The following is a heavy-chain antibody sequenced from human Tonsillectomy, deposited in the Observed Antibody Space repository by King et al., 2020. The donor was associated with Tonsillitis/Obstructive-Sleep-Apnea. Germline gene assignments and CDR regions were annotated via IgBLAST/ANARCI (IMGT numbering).Heavy chain of an antibody. CDR3: ATDYYDSSGYVPAFDI. Sequence: VQLVESGGGLIQPGGSLRLSCAASGFTVSSNYMSWVRQAPGKGLEWVSVIYSGGSTYYADSVKGRFTISRDNSKNTLYLQMNDLRAEDTAVYYCATDYYDSSGYVPAFDIWGQGTMVTVPS. CDR2: IYSGGST. CDR1: GFTVSSNY. D-gene: IGHD3-22*01. J-gene: IGHJ3*02. V-gene: IGHV3-53*01.